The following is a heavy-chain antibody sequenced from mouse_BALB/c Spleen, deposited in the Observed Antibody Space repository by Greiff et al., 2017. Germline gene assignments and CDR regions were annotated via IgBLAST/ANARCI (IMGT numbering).Heavy chain of an antibody. CDR2: ISSGSSTI. CDR1: GFTFSSFG. J-gene: IGHJ2*01. V-gene: IGHV5-17*02. Sequence: DVMLVESGGGLVQPGGSRKLSCAASGFTFSSFGMHWVRQAPEKGLEWVAYISSGSSTIYYADTVKGRFTISRDNPKNTLFLQMTSLRSEDTAMYYCARDDYDGGVLDYWGQGTTLTVSS. CDR3: ARDDYDGGVLDY. D-gene: IGHD2-4*01.